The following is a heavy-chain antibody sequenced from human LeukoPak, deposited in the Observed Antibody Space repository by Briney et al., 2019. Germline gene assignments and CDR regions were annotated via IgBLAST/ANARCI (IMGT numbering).Heavy chain of an antibody. CDR3: ALYSGSSSLDH. D-gene: IGHD1-26*01. J-gene: IGHJ4*02. Sequence: GSLRLSCAASGFTVSSNYMSWVRQAPGKGLEWVSVIYSGGSTYYADSVKGRFTISRDNSKNTLYLQMNSLRAEDTALYYCALYSGSSSLDHWGQGTLVTVSS. CDR1: GFTVSSNY. CDR2: IYSGGST. V-gene: IGHV3-53*01.